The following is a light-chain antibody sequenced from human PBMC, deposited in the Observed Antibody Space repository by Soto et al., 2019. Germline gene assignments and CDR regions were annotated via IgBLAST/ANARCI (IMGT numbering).Light chain of an antibody. CDR3: SSYAGIDNLL. Sequence: QSVLTQPASVSGSPGQSITISCTGTNSDIGGYNYVSWYQHHPGKAPKLMIYEVSKRPSGVPDRFSGSKSGNTAYLTVSGLQADDDADYYCSSYAGIDNLLFGGGTKLTVL. CDR2: EVS. V-gene: IGLV2-8*01. CDR1: NSDIGGYNY. J-gene: IGLJ3*02.